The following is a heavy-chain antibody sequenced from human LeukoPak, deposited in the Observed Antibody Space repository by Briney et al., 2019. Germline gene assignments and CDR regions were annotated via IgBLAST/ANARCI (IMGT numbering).Heavy chain of an antibody. Sequence: SETLSLTCTVSGGSISSYYWSWIRQPPGKGLEWIGYIYTSGSTNYNPSLKSRVTISVDTSKNQFSLKLSSVTAADTAVYYCARDNARFGPWGQGTLVTVSS. CDR1: GGSISSYY. CDR3: ARDNARFGP. V-gene: IGHV4-4*09. CDR2: IYTSGST. J-gene: IGHJ5*02. D-gene: IGHD1-14*01.